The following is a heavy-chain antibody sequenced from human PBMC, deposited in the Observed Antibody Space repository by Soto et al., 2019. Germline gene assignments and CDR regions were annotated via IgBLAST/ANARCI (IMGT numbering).Heavy chain of an antibody. CDR3: ARAVAVAADFDY. D-gene: IGHD6-19*01. V-gene: IGHV1-3*05. CDR1: GYTFTGYA. J-gene: IGHJ4*02. Sequence: QVQLVQSGAEEKKPGASVKVSGKASGYTFTGYAMHWVRQAPGQRLEWMGWINAGNGNTKYSPQSQGRVTITRDTPATTSAMGLSSLRSEDTAVYYWARAVAVAADFDYWGQGTLVTVSS. CDR2: INAGNGNT.